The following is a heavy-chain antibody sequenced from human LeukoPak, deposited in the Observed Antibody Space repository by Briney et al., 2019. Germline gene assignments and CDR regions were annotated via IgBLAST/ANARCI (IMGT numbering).Heavy chain of an antibody. CDR3: ARIVQITGTIPH. V-gene: IGHV4-39*07. J-gene: IGHJ4*02. CDR1: GGSISSSSYY. D-gene: IGHD1-1*01. Sequence: SETLPLTCTVSGGSISSSSYYWGWIRQPPGKGLEWIGSIYYSGSTYYNPSLKSRVTISVDTAKNKFFLRPGSVTAADTAVYYCARIVQITGTIPHWGQGTLVTVSS. CDR2: IYYSGST.